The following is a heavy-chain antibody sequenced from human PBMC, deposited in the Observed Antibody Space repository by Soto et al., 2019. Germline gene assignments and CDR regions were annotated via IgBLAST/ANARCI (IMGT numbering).Heavy chain of an antibody. V-gene: IGHV1-69*13. CDR2: IIPIFGTA. J-gene: IGHJ5*02. CDR1: GGTFSSYA. CDR3: ARGMVTGTTNPYDQLWFDP. Sequence: ASVKVSCKASGGTFSSYAISWVRQAPGQGLEWMGGIIPIFGTANYAQKFQGRVTITADESTSTAYMELSSLRSEDTAVYYCARGMVTGTTNPYDQLWFDPWGQGTLVTVSS. D-gene: IGHD1-7*01.